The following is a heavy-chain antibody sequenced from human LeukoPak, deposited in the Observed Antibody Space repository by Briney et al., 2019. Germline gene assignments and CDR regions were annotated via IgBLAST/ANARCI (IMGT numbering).Heavy chain of an antibody. Sequence: SETLSLTCTVSGDSLSSYYWSWIRQPPGKGLECIGYIYYSGYTNYNPSLKSRVTISVDTSKNQFSLKLSSVTAADTAVYYCARLRDGYNSYWFDPWGQGTLVTVSS. CDR2: IYYSGYT. CDR1: GDSLSSYY. J-gene: IGHJ5*02. CDR3: ARLRDGYNSYWFDP. D-gene: IGHD5-24*01. V-gene: IGHV4-59*08.